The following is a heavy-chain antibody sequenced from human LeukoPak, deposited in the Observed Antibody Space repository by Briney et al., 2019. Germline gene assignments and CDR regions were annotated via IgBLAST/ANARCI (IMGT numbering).Heavy chain of an antibody. D-gene: IGHD2-2*01. V-gene: IGHV4-31*03. CDR2: IYYSGST. Sequence: PSETLSLTCTVSGGSISSGGYYWSWIRQHPGKGLEWIGYIYYSGSTYYNSSLKSRVTISVDTSKNQFSLKLSSVTAADTAVYYCASLVGPSPFFDYWGQGTLVTVSS. J-gene: IGHJ4*02. CDR1: GGSISSGGYY. CDR3: ASLVGPSPFFDY.